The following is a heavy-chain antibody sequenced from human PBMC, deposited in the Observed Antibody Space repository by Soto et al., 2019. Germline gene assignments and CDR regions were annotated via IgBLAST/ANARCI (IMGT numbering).Heavy chain of an antibody. V-gene: IGHV4-34*01. CDR3: ARVIRDDSSGYYQAYYYYGMDV. Sequence: PSETLSLTCAVYGGSFSGYYWSWIRQPPGKGLEWIGEINHSGSTNYNPSLKSRVTIPVDTSKNQFSLKLSSVTAADTAVYYCARVIRDDSSGYYQAYYYYGMDVWGQGTTVTVSS. D-gene: IGHD3-22*01. CDR1: GGSFSGYY. J-gene: IGHJ6*02. CDR2: INHSGST.